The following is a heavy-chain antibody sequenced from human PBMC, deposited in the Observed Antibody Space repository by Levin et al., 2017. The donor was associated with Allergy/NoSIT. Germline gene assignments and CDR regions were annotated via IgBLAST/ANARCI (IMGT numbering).Heavy chain of an antibody. CDR1: GGSISSSSYY. J-gene: IGHJ4*02. D-gene: IGHD3-10*01. Sequence: SETLSLTCTVSGGSISSSSYYWGWIRQPPGKGLEWIGSIYYSGSTYYNPSLKSRVTISVDTSKNQFSLKLSSVTAADTAVYYCEGSGSYYPPGGYWGQGTLVTVSS. CDR2: IYYSGST. V-gene: IGHV4-39*01. CDR3: EGSGSYYPPGGY.